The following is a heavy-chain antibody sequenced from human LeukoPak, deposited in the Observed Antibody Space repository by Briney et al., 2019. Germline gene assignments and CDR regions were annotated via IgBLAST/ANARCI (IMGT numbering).Heavy chain of an antibody. D-gene: IGHD1-7*01. CDR3: ARDHVLSELELRPQDY. J-gene: IGHJ4*02. CDR2: INSDGSST. V-gene: IGHV3-74*01. Sequence: GGSLRLSCAASGFTFSSYWMHWVRQAPGKGLVWVSRINSDGSSTSYADSVKGRFIISRDNAKNTLYLQMNSLRAEYTAVYYCARDHVLSELELRPQDYWGQGTLVTVSS. CDR1: GFTFSSYW.